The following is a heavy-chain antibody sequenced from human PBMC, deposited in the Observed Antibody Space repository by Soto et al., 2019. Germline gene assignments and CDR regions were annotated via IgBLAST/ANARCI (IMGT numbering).Heavy chain of an antibody. Sequence: SVKVSCKASGGTFSSYTISWVRQAPGQGLEWMGRIIPILGIANYAQKFQGRVTITADKSTSTAYMELSSLRSEDTAVYYCAKVPEPIQQQASWFALWGKGSLVTVFS. D-gene: IGHD1-1*01. CDR2: IIPILGIA. CDR1: GGTFSSYT. CDR3: AKVPEPIQQQASWFAL. J-gene: IGHJ5*02. V-gene: IGHV1-69*02.